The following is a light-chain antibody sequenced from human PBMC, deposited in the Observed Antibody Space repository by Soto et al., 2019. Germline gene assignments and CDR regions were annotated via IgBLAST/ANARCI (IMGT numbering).Light chain of an antibody. CDR3: QQRSSWPPT. CDR2: DAS. CDR1: QSVYSY. J-gene: IGKJ1*01. Sequence: EVVLTQSPATLSLSPGERATLTCRASQSVYSYLAWYQQKPGQAPRLLIYDASNRATGIPARFSGSGSGTDFTLTITSLEPEDFAVYYCQQRSSWPPTFGQGTKVDI. V-gene: IGKV3-11*01.